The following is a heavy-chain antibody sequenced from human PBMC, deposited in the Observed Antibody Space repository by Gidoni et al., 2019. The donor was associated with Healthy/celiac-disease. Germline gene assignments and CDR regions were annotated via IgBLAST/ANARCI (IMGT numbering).Heavy chain of an antibody. D-gene: IGHD2-2*02. J-gene: IGHJ6*02. CDR2: ISYSGST. CDR1: GGSISSGDYY. Sequence: QVQLQESGPGLVKPSQTLSLTCTVSGGSISSGDYYWSWIRQPPGKGLEWIWYISYSGSTYYNPSLKSRVTISVDTSKNQFSLKLSSVTAADTAVYYCARDRRKYCSGTSCYTWDSGYYGMDVWGQGTTVTVSS. V-gene: IGHV4-30-4*01. CDR3: ARDRRKYCSGTSCYTWDSGYYGMDV.